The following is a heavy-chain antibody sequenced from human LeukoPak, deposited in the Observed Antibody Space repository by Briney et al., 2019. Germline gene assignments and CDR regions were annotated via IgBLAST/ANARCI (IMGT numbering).Heavy chain of an antibody. CDR2: ITTYNGNT. CDR1: GYTFTSYP. Sequence: ASVKVSCKTSGYTFTSYPLTWVRQAPGQGLEWMGWITTYNGNTNYAQKLQGRVTITTDTSTSTAYMDLRGLRSDDTAVYFCARGYDYGDYAGDFDYWGQGTLVTVSS. V-gene: IGHV1-18*01. D-gene: IGHD4-17*01. CDR3: ARGYDYGDYAGDFDY. J-gene: IGHJ4*02.